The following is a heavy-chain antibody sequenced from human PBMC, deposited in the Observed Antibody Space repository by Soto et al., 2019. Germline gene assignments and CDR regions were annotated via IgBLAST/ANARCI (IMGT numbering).Heavy chain of an antibody. CDR1: GGSLSGYY. CDR2: IHPSGST. V-gene: IGHV4-34*01. D-gene: IGHD5-18*01. Sequence: PSETLSLTCGVYGGSLSGYYWTWIRQPPGKGLEWIGEIHPSGSTNYNPSLRSRATMSVDTPKSQFSLNLSSVTAADTAVYFCARGQDTAKVGYWGHGTLVTVSS. CDR3: ARGQDTAKVGY. J-gene: IGHJ4*01.